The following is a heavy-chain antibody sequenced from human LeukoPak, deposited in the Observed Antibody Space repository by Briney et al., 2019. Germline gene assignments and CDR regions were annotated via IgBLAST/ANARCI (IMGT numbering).Heavy chain of an antibody. D-gene: IGHD2-15*01. CDR3: AMDVVVVAATREGLDAFDI. Sequence: GGSLRLSCAASGFTLRNYWMSWVRQAPGKGLEWVSAISGSGGSTYYADSVKGRFTISRDNSKNTLYLQMNSLRAEDTAVYYCAMDVVVVAATREGLDAFDIWGQGTMVTVSS. J-gene: IGHJ3*02. V-gene: IGHV3-23*01. CDR2: ISGSGGST. CDR1: GFTLRNYW.